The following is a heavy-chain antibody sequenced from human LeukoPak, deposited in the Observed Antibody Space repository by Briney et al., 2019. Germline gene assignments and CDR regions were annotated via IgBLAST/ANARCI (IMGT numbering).Heavy chain of an antibody. CDR2: ISTTSGDI. Sequence: PGGSLRLSCTASGFNFISYSMNWVRQAPGKGLECVSSISTTSGDIHYGDSVKGRFTISRDNAKDSLFLQMNSLRVEDTAVYYCARDRGSGYSSGLDAFDIWGQGTMVTVSS. CDR1: GFNFISYS. V-gene: IGHV3-21*01. D-gene: IGHD6-19*01. J-gene: IGHJ3*02. CDR3: ARDRGSGYSSGLDAFDI.